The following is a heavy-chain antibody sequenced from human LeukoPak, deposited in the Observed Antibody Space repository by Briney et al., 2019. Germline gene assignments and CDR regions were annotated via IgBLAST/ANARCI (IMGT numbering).Heavy chain of an antibody. CDR3: ARRKVGRWGWGDYEYDAFDI. V-gene: IGHV3-53*01. CDR2: IYSGGST. Sequence: GGSLRLSCAASGFTVSSNYMSWARQAPGRGLEWVSVIYSGGSTYYADSVKGRFTISRDNSKNTLYLQMNSLRAEDTAVYYCARRKVGRWGWGDYEYDAFDIWSQGTMVTVSS. CDR1: GFTVSSNY. D-gene: IGHD4-17*01. J-gene: IGHJ3*02.